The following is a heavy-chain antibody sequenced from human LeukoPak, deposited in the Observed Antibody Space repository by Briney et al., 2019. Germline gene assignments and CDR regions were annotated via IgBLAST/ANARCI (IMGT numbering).Heavy chain of an antibody. CDR1: GLTFSSYS. CDR2: ISSSSSYI. Sequence: NPGGSLRLSCAASGLTFSSYSMNWVRQAPGKGLEWVSSISSSSSYIYYADSVKGRFTISRDNAKNSPYLQMNSLRAEDTAVYYCARGGFGVVSWFDPWGQGTLVTVSS. V-gene: IGHV3-21*01. CDR3: ARGGFGVVSWFDP. D-gene: IGHD3-3*01. J-gene: IGHJ5*02.